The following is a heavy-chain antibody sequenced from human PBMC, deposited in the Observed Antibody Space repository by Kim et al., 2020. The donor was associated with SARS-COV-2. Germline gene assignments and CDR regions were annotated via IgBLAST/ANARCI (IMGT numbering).Heavy chain of an antibody. J-gene: IGHJ4*01. CDR3: ARDPSSGSSITCYGGAIDY. Sequence: ASVKVSCKASGCTFTNYALHWVRQAPGQGLEWMGWINSVSDNTNYSQMFQGRVTITRDTTDTTDYMELSNLPSDDTAVYYCARDPSSGSSITCYGGAIDY. V-gene: IGHV1-3*01. D-gene: IGHD5-18*01. CDR1: GCTFTNYA. CDR2: INSVSDNT.